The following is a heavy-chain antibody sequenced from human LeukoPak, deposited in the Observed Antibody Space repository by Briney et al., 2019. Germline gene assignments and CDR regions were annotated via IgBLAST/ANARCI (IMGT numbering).Heavy chain of an antibody. Sequence: GGSLRLSCAASRFTFSNYWMSWVRQAPGRGLEWVANIKQDGGEKNYVDSVKGRFTISRDNAKNSLYLQMNSLRVEDTAVYYCARDHLREGATGASEIWGQGTMVTVSS. J-gene: IGHJ3*02. D-gene: IGHD1-26*01. CDR2: IKQDGGEK. V-gene: IGHV3-7*05. CDR3: ARDHLREGATGASEI. CDR1: RFTFSNYW.